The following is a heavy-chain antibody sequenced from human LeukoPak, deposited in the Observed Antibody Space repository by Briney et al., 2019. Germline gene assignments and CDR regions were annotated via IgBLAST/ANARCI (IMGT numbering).Heavy chain of an antibody. CDR3: ARDLLVGYCSSTSCFNFDY. Sequence: GASVKVSCKASGYTFTSYYMHWVRQAPGQGLEWMGIIKPSGGSTSYAQKFQGRVTMTRDTSTSTVYMELSSLRSEDTAVYYCARDLLVGYCSSTSCFNFDYWGQGTLVTVSS. D-gene: IGHD2-2*01. CDR2: IKPSGGST. V-gene: IGHV1-46*01. J-gene: IGHJ4*02. CDR1: GYTFTSYY.